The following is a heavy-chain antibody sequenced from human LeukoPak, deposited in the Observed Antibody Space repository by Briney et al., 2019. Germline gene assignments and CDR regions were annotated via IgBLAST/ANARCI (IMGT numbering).Heavy chain of an antibody. Sequence: SETLSLTCTVSGGSISSSSYYWGWIRQPPGKGLEWIGGIYYSGSTYYNPSLKSRVTISVDTSKNQFPLKLSSVTAADTAVYYCATLYCGGDCYSDWFDPWGQGTLVTVSS. CDR1: GGSISSSSYY. CDR3: ATLYCGGDCYSDWFDP. V-gene: IGHV4-39*01. CDR2: IYYSGST. D-gene: IGHD2-21*02. J-gene: IGHJ5*02.